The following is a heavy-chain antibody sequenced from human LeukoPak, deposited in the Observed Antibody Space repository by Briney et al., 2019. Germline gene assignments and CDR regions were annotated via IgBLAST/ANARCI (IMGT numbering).Heavy chain of an antibody. CDR2: LSYTGKT. CDR3: SEGYFEPFDH. CDR1: GVSVSTSH. J-gene: IGHJ4*02. Sequence: SETLSLTCNVSGVSVSTSHWNWIRQRPGKGLEWIGCLSYTGKTDYNPSLKSRVSISLGSSNNHFSLNLTSVTAADTAVYYYSEGYFEPFDHWGQGIVVSVSS. V-gene: IGHV4-59*02. D-gene: IGHD2/OR15-2a*01.